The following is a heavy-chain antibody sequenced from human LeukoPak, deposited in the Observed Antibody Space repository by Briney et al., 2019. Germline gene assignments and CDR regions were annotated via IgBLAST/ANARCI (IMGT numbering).Heavy chain of an antibody. D-gene: IGHD3-10*01. Sequence: PSETLSLTCTVSSGSISNYYWSWIRQPPGKGLEWIGYVYHTGSTNYNPSLKRRVTISVGTSRNQFSLKLISVTAADTAVYYCARQTPYYSLAYFDNWGQGTLVTVSS. CDR1: SGSISNYY. CDR2: VYHTGST. CDR3: ARQTPYYSLAYFDN. J-gene: IGHJ4*02. V-gene: IGHV4-59*08.